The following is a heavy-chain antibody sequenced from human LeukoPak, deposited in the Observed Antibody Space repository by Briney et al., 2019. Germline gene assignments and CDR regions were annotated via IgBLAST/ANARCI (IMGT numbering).Heavy chain of an antibody. CDR2: IYYSGST. CDR1: GGSFSGYY. D-gene: IGHD1-26*01. CDR3: ASWGGRSYYLHY. Sequence: SETLSLTCAVYGGSFSGYYWSWIRQPPGKGLEWIGYIYYSGSTNYNPSLKSRVTISVDTSKNQFSLKLSSVSAADTAVYYCASWGGRSYYLHYWGQGTLVTVSS. V-gene: IGHV4-59*01. J-gene: IGHJ4*02.